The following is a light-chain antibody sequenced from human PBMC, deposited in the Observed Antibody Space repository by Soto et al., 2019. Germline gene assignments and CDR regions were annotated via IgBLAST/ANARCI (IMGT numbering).Light chain of an antibody. CDR1: SSNIGSNT. J-gene: IGLJ7*01. CDR3: AAWDDSQNGVV. V-gene: IGLV1-44*01. CDR2: IDD. Sequence: QPVLTQPPSASGTPGQRVTISCSGGSSNIGSNTVNWYQQFPATAPRLLISIDDQRPSGVPDRFSGSKSGTSASLAISGLQSEDEADYYCAAWDDSQNGVVFGGGTQLTVL.